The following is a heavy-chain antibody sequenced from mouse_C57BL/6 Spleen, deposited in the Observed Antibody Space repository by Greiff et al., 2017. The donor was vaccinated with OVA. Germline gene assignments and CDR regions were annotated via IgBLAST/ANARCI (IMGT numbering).Heavy chain of an antibody. D-gene: IGHD1-1*01. V-gene: IGHV3-6*01. CDR3: ARHYGSSYGFAY. J-gene: IGHJ3*01. CDR2: ISYDGSN. CDR1: GYSITSGYY. Sequence: VQLQQSGPGLVKPSQSLSLTCSVTGYSITSGYYWNWIRQFPGNKLEWMGYISYDGSNNYNPSLKNRISITRDTSKNQFFLKLNSVTTEDTATYYCARHYGSSYGFAYWGQGTLVTVSA.